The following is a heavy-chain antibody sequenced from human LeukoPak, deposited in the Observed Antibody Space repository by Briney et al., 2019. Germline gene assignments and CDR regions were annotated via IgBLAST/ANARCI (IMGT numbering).Heavy chain of an antibody. Sequence: ASVKVSCKASGYIFTSYYIHWVRQAPGQGLEWIGIINPGDGRTTYAQKFQDRVTMTRDTSTTTVYMELSSLRSEDTAVYYCARDAPCGGDCYPDYWGQGTLVIVSS. J-gene: IGHJ4*02. D-gene: IGHD2-21*02. CDR1: GYIFTSYY. CDR2: INPGDGRT. CDR3: ARDAPCGGDCYPDY. V-gene: IGHV1-46*01.